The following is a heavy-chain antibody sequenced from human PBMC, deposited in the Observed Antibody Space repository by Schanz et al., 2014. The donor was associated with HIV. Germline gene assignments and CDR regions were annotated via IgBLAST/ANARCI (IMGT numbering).Heavy chain of an antibody. CDR1: GFTFSSYG. Sequence: VQLVESGGGLVQPGRSLRLSCAASGFTFSSYGMNWVRQAPGKGLEWVAVISYDGSNKYYGDSSKGRFTISRDNSKNTLYLQMNSLRPEDTAVYYCAKDAGGAMDVWGQGTTVTVSS. J-gene: IGHJ6*02. CDR3: AKDAGGAMDV. CDR2: ISYDGSNK. D-gene: IGHD3-16*01. V-gene: IGHV3-30*18.